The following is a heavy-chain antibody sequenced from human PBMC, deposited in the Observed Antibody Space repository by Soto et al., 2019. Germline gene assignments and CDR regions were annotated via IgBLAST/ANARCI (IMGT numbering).Heavy chain of an antibody. CDR2: ISAYNGNT. Sequence: ASVKVSCKASGYTFTRYGISWVRQAPEQVLEWMGWISAYNGNTNYAQKLQGRVTMTTDTSTSTAYMELRSLRSDDTAVYYCARMGVGYCSGGSCLTFDYWGQGTLVTVCS. J-gene: IGHJ4*02. CDR3: ARMGVGYCSGGSCLTFDY. CDR1: GYTFTRYG. D-gene: IGHD2-15*01. V-gene: IGHV1-18*01.